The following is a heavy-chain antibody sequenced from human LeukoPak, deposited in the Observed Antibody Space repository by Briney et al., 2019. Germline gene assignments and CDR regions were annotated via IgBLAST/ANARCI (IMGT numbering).Heavy chain of an antibody. D-gene: IGHD2-21*01. CDR3: AREEARLFPLDY. CDR2: ISGSGGST. J-gene: IGHJ4*02. Sequence: PGGSLRLSCAASGFTFSSYAMSWVRQAPGKGLEWVSAISGSGGSTYYADSVKDRFTISRDNAKNSLYLQMNSLRAEDTAVYYCAREEARLFPLDYWGQGTLVTVSS. V-gene: IGHV3-23*01. CDR1: GFTFSSYA.